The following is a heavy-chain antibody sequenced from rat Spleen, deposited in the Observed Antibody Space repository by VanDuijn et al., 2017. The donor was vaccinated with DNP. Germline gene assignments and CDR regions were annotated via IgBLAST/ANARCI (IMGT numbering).Heavy chain of an antibody. V-gene: IGHV5-19*01. CDR3: ARQRDYYSNYMGAMDA. Sequence: EVQLVESGGGSVQPERSLKLSCAASGFTFSDYGMHWIRQAPTKGPEWVASISPSGGYTYYRDSVKGRFTISRDNAKSTLYLQMDSLRSEDTATYYCARQRDYYSNYMGAMDAWGQGTSVTVSS. CDR1: GFTFSDYG. CDR2: ISPSGGYT. J-gene: IGHJ4*01. D-gene: IGHD1-2*01.